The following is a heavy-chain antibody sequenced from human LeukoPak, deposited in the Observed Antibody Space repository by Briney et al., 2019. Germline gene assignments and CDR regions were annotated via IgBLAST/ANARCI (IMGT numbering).Heavy chain of an antibody. J-gene: IGHJ4*02. Sequence: PGGSLRLSCAASGFTFSSYAMSWVRQAPGKGLERVSAISGSGGSTYYADSVKGRFTISRDNSKNTLYLQMNSLRAEDTAVYYCAKVLAMATIRGYFDYWGQGTLVTVSS. D-gene: IGHD5-24*01. CDR2: ISGSGGST. CDR3: AKVLAMATIRGYFDY. V-gene: IGHV3-23*01. CDR1: GFTFSSYA.